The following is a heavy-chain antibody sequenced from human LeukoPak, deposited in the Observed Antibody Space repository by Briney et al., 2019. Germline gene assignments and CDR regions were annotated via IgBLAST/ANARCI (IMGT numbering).Heavy chain of an antibody. Sequence: PPETLSLTCTVSGGSISSSSYYWGWIRQPPGKGLEWIGSIYYSGSTYYNPSLKSRVTISVDTSKNQFSLKLSSVTAADTAVYYRARFNWNDGGGWGQGTLVTVSS. CDR2: IYYSGST. D-gene: IGHD1-1*01. J-gene: IGHJ4*02. V-gene: IGHV4-39*01. CDR3: ARFNWNDGGG. CDR1: GGSISSSSYY.